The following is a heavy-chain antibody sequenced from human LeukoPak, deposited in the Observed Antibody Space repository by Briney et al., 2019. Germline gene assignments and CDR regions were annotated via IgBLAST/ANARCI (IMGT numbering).Heavy chain of an antibody. CDR3: ARGPVGLFDY. D-gene: IGHD1-26*01. CDR1: GGSISNYY. V-gene: IGHV4-59*08. CDR2: IYSSGST. Sequence: MPSETLSLTCTVSGGSISNYYWSWIRQPPGKGLEWIGYIYSSGSTNYNPSLKSRVTISVDTSKNHFSLRLSSVTAADTAVYYCARGPVGLFDYWGQGTLVAVSS. J-gene: IGHJ4*02.